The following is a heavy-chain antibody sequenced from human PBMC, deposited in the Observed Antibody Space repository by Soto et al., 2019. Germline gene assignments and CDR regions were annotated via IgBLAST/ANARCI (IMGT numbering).Heavy chain of an antibody. CDR1: GFSVMSNY. D-gene: IGHD3-9*01. J-gene: IGHJ4*02. CDR3: ARVTTFYDILTSSYALNYFDY. Sequence: PGGSLRLSCAASGFSVMSNYMTWVRQAPGKGLECVSVIYAGGNTYYPDSVKGRFTISSDNSKNTLFLQMNNPRAEDTAVYYCARVTTFYDILTSSYALNYFDYWGQGTRVTVSS. CDR2: IYAGGNT. V-gene: IGHV3-53*01.